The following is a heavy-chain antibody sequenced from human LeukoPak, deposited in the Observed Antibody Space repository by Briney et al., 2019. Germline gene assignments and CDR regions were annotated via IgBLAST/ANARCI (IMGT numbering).Heavy chain of an antibody. CDR3: ARDRGASGWLDY. CDR1: GDTVSSNTAA. D-gene: IGHD6-19*01. V-gene: IGHV6-1*01. CDR2: TYYRSKWYT. J-gene: IGHJ4*02. Sequence: RSQTLSLTCAISGDTVSSNTAAWIWIRQSPSRGLECLGRTYYRSKWYTEYAVSVKRRMTINVDTTKNQFSLQLNSVTPEDTAVYYCARDRGASGWLDYWDQGALVTVSS.